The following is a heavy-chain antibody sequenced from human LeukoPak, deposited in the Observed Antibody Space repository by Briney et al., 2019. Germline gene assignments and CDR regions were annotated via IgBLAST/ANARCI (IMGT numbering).Heavy chain of an antibody. CDR1: GYTFTSYG. D-gene: IGHD6-19*01. V-gene: IGHV1-18*04. CDR3: ARDDRGGKYSSGWYGY. J-gene: IGHJ4*02. Sequence: ASVTVSCKASGYTFTSYGISWVRQAPGQGLEWMGWISAYNGNTNYAQKLQGRVTMTTDTSTSTAYMELRSLRSDDTAVYYCARDDRGGKYSSGWYGYWGQGTLVTVSS. CDR2: ISAYNGNT.